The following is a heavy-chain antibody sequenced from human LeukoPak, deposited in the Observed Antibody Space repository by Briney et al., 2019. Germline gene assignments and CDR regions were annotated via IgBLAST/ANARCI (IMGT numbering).Heavy chain of an antibody. CDR1: GFTFSSFA. CDR2: ISGSGGST. J-gene: IGHJ4*02. V-gene: IGHV3-23*01. CDR3: AREGVAGSFDFDY. D-gene: IGHD6-19*01. Sequence: PGGSLRLSCAASGFTFSSFAMSWVRQAPEKGLEWVSAISGSGGSTYYADSVKGRFTISRDNSKKTLYLQMNSLRAEDTAVYYCAREGVAGSFDFDYWGQGTLVTVSS.